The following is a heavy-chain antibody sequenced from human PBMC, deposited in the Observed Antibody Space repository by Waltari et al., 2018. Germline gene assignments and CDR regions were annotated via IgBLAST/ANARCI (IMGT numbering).Heavy chain of an antibody. V-gene: IGHV3-53*01. CDR3: ASNKGWYGDGYFDN. J-gene: IGHJ4*02. CDR2: IYSGGDT. CDR1: GFSVSRNY. Sequence: EVQLVESGGGLIQPGGSLRLSCAASGFSVSRNYMSWVRQAPGKGLEWVSVIYSGGDTKYADSVKGRFIISRDNSKNMLYLQMNSLRADDTAVYYCASNKGWYGDGYFDNWGQGTLVTVSS. D-gene: IGHD6-19*01.